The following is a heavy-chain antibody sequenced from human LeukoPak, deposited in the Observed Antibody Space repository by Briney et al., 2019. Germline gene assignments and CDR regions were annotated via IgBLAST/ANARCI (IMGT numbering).Heavy chain of an antibody. Sequence: GGSLRLSCVGYGFMFSNYYMYWVRQAPGKGLVWVSRIKSAGNDTIYADSVKGRFTVSRDNAKNTVYLQMSSLRAEDTAVYYCARGGYGHNMDVWGEGTTVTVSS. J-gene: IGHJ6*03. CDR2: IKSAGNDT. CDR1: GFMFSNYY. CDR3: ARGGYGHNMDV. D-gene: IGHD3-10*01. V-gene: IGHV3-74*01.